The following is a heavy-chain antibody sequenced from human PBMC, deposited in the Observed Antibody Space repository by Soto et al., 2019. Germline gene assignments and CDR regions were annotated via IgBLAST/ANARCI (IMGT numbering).Heavy chain of an antibody. J-gene: IGHJ6*02. V-gene: IGHV3-33*01. CDR2: IWYDGSNK. Sequence: GGSLRLSCAASGFTFSSYGMHWVRQAPGKGLEWVAVIWYDGSNKYYADSVKGGFTISRDNSKNTLYLQMNSLRAEDTAVYYCARGLAARPDYYYYGMDVWGEGTTVTVSS. CDR1: GFTFSSYG. D-gene: IGHD6-6*01. CDR3: ARGLAARPDYYYYGMDV.